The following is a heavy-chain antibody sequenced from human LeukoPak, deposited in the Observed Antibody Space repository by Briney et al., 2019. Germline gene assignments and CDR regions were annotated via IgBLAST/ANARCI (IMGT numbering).Heavy chain of an antibody. V-gene: IGHV3-30*14. CDR3: ARESVAGTLWYFDL. Sequence: GGSLRLSCAASGFTFSSYAMHWVRQAPGKGLEWVAVISYDGSNKYYADSVKGRFTISRDNSKNTLYLQMNSLRAEDTAVYYCARESVAGTLWYFDLWGRGTLVTVSS. J-gene: IGHJ2*01. CDR1: GFTFSSYA. D-gene: IGHD6-19*01. CDR2: ISYDGSNK.